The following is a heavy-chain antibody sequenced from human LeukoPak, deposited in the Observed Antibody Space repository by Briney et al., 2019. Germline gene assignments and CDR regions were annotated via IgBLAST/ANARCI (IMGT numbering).Heavy chain of an antibody. CDR3: AKFSPSNLDY. Sequence: GGSLRLSCAASGFTFSSYAMSWVRQAPGKGLEWVSAISGSGGSTYYADSVKGRFTISRDNPTNTLYLQMNSLRVEDTAVYYCAKFSPSNLDYWGQGTLVTVSS. V-gene: IGHV3-23*01. D-gene: IGHD2-2*01. CDR2: ISGSGGST. CDR1: GFTFSSYA. J-gene: IGHJ4*02.